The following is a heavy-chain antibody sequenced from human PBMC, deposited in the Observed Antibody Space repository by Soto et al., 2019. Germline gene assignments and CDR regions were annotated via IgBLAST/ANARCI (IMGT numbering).Heavy chain of an antibody. Sequence: SETLSLTCTVSGGSISSSSYYWGWIRQPPGKGLEWIGSIYYSGSTYYNPSLKSRVTISVDTSKNQFSLKLSSVTAADTAGYYCSSERWGNYYDSSGYYFFDYWGQGTLVTVSS. CDR3: SSERWGNYYDSSGYYFFDY. CDR1: GGSISSSSYY. V-gene: IGHV4-39*07. J-gene: IGHJ4*02. CDR2: IYYSGST. D-gene: IGHD3-22*01.